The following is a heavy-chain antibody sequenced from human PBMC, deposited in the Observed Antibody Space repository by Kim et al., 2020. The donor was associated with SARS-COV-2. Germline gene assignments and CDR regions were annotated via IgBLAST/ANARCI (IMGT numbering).Heavy chain of an antibody. V-gene: IGHV3-30*02. D-gene: IGHD5-12*01. CDR3: AKERLRVGFLLDY. Sequence: YAEPVKGRFTISRDNSKNTLYLQMNSLRAEDTAVYYCAKERLRVGFLLDYWGQGTLVTVSS. J-gene: IGHJ4*02.